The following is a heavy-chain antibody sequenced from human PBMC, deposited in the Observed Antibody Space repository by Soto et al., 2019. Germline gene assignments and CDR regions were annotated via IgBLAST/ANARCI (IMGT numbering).Heavy chain of an antibody. J-gene: IGHJ6*02. V-gene: IGHV1-69*06. CDR1: GGTFSSYA. CDR3: ARREKRDFGVVTYYYYGMDV. Sequence: QVQLVQSGAEVKKPGSSVKVSCKASGGTFSSYAISWVRQAPGQGLEWMGGIIPIFGTAHYAQKFQGRVTITADKSTSTAYLELSSLRSEDTALYYCARREKRDFGVVTYYYYGMDVWGQGTTVTVSS. D-gene: IGHD3-3*01. CDR2: IIPIFGTA.